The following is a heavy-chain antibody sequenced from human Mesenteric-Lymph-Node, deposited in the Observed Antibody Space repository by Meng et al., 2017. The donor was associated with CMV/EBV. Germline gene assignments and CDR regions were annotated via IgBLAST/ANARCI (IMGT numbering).Heavy chain of an antibody. Sequence: LTCTVSGGSISGAGYYCSWIRQHPGKGLEWIGYIYYSGTASYNPSLKSRVTISADTSKKQFSLKLTSVTAADTAVYYCAMHPADFDYWGQGILVTVSS. J-gene: IGHJ4*02. V-gene: IGHV4-31*03. CDR3: AMHPADFDY. CDR1: GGSISGAGYY. CDR2: IYYSGTA.